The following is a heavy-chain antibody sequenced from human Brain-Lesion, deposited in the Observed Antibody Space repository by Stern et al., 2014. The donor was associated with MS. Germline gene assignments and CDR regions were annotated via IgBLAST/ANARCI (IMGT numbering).Heavy chain of an antibody. CDR1: GDSISRYY. CDR2: IYFSXST. J-gene: IGHJ6*02. Sequence: QVQLXXXGPGLVKPSETLSLTCAVSGDSISRYYWNWIRQPPGKGLEWIGYIYFSXSTSYNPSLKIRVTISVDTSKKQFSLKLXSXXXADTAVYYCARXRGSRSSSPRRYXXXMDVWGXGTTVTVS. CDR3: ARXRGSRSSSPRRYXXXMDV. V-gene: IGHV4-59*01. D-gene: IGHD6-13*01.